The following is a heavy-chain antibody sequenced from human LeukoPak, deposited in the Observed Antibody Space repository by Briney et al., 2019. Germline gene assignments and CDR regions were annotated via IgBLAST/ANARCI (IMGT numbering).Heavy chain of an antibody. D-gene: IGHD2-15*01. J-gene: IGHJ5*02. Sequence: GGSLRLSCAASGFTFSSYAMHWVRQAPGKGLEWVAVISYDGSNKYYADSVKGRFTISRDNSKNTLYLQMNSLRAEDTAVYYCARDNVVVVVAAIYCWFDPWGQGTLVTVSS. CDR2: ISYDGSNK. CDR3: ARDNVVVVVAAIYCWFDP. CDR1: GFTFSSYA. V-gene: IGHV3-30-3*01.